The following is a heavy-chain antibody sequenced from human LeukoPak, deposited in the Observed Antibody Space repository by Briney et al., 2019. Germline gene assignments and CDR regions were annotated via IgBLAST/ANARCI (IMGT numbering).Heavy chain of an antibody. V-gene: IGHV3-23*01. J-gene: IGHJ4*02. CDR1: GFTFSSYN. CDR3: AKGDYYDSSGYKYKRALDY. CDR2: ISGMGGST. Sequence: GGSLRPSCAASGFTFSSYNMNWVRQAPGKGLEWVSAISGMGGSTYYADSVKGRFTISRDNSKNTLYLQMNSLRAEDTAVYYCAKGDYYDSSGYKYKRALDYWGQGTLVTVSS. D-gene: IGHD3-22*01.